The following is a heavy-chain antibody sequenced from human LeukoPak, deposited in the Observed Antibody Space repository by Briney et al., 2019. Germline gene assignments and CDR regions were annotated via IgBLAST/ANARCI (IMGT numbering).Heavy chain of an antibody. CDR1: GGSISSSTW. CDR2: IYHSGST. J-gene: IGHJ3*02. D-gene: IGHD6-19*01. Sequence: SETLSLTCAVSGGSISSSTWWSWVRQPPGKGLEWIGEIYHSGSTNYNPSLKSRVTISVDKSKNQFSLKLSSVTAADTAVYYCARGIAVAGTHAFDIWGQGTMVTVSS. CDR3: ARGIAVAGTHAFDI. V-gene: IGHV4-4*02.